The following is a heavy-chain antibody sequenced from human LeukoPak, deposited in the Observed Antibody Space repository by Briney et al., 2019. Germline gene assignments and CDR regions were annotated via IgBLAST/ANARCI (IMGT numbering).Heavy chain of an antibody. J-gene: IGHJ4*02. V-gene: IGHV3-7*01. Sequence: GGSLRLSRADSQFTFNGSWMNWVRQAPGKGLEWAANMDPTGSQKRYVDSVRGRFTISKDNPGASLYLDMHSLRAEDTAIYYCAIWTSGNYWGQGTLVTVSS. D-gene: IGHD1-1*01. CDR1: QFTFNGSW. CDR3: AIWTSGNY. CDR2: MDPTGSQK.